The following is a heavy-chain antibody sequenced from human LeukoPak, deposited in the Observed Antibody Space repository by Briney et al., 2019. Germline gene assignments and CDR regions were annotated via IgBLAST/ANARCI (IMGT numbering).Heavy chain of an antibody. CDR2: ISGGGGST. CDR1: GFTFSSYA. J-gene: IGHJ4*02. Sequence: GGSLRLSCAASGFTFSSYAMSWVRQAPGKGLEWVSAISGGGGSTYYADSVKGRFTISRDNSKNTLYLQMNSLRAEDTAVYYCAKSIVVVPAAPFDYWGRGTLVTVSS. CDR3: AKSIVVVPAAPFDY. D-gene: IGHD2-2*01. V-gene: IGHV3-23*01.